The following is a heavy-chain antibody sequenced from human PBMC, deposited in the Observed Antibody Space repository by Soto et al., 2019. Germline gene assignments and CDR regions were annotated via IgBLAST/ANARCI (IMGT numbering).Heavy chain of an antibody. CDR2: IYWDDDK. Sequence: QITLKESGPPLVRPAQTLTLTCAFSGFSLTTTRMGVAWIRQPPGKALEWLALIYWDDDKRYSPSLKNRLTVSKDTSTNRVVLTITNISPDDTGTYFCANAGDFDLLSFDRWGPRTLVTVSS. J-gene: IGHJ4*02. V-gene: IGHV2-5*02. CDR1: GFSLTTTRMG. CDR3: ANAGDFDLLSFDR. D-gene: IGHD2-15*01.